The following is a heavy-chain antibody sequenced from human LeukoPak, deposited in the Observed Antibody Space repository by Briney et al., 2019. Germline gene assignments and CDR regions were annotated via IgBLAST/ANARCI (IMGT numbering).Heavy chain of an antibody. CDR2: IYLGDSDT. Sequence: GESLKISCKGSGYSFTNYWIVRVRQMPGKGLEWMGIIYLGDSDTRYSPSFQGQVTISADKSISTAYLQWSSLKASDTAMYYCARGQRGYSNGYENYWGQGTLVTVSS. D-gene: IGHD5-18*01. V-gene: IGHV5-51*01. CDR3: ARGQRGYSNGYENY. CDR1: GYSFTNYW. J-gene: IGHJ4*02.